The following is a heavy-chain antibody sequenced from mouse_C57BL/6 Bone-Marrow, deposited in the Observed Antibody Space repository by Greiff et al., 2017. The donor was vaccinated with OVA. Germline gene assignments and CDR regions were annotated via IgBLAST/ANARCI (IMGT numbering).Heavy chain of an antibody. Sequence: VQLQQSGPELVKPGASVKLSCKASGYTFTSYDINWVKQRPGQGLEWIGWIYPRDGSTKYTEKFKGKATLTVDTSSSTAYMELHSLTSEDSAVYFCARSIYYGNHVPYYFDDWGQGTTLTVSS. CDR3: ARSIYYGNHVPYYFDD. D-gene: IGHD2-1*01. CDR2: IYPRDGST. CDR1: GYTFTSYD. J-gene: IGHJ2*01. V-gene: IGHV1-85*01.